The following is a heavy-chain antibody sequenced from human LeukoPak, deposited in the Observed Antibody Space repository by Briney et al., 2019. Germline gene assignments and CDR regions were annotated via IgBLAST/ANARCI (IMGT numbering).Heavy chain of an antibody. CDR3: ARDTSAFLTGYYYMDV. J-gene: IGHJ6*03. CDR2: ISGSGGST. V-gene: IGHV3-23*01. CDR1: RFTFSSYA. D-gene: IGHD2-2*01. Sequence: GGSLRLSCAASRFTFSSYAMSWVRQAPGKGLEWVSAISGSGGSTYYAASVKGRFIISRDNSKNTLYLQMNSLRAEDTAVYYCARDTSAFLTGYYYMDVWGKGTTVTVSS.